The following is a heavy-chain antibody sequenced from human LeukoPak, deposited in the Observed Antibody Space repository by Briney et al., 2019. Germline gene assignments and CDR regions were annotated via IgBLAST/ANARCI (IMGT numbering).Heavy chain of an antibody. V-gene: IGHV3-53*01. CDR1: GFTVSSNY. J-gene: IGHJ4*02. CDR3: ARGTRTQYNGVITY. D-gene: IGHD2-8*01. Sequence: GGSLRLSCAASGFTVSSNYMSWVRQAPGKGLEWVSVIYSGGSTYYADSVKGRFTISRDNAKNSLYLQMNSLRAEDTAVYCCARGTRTQYNGVITYWGQGTLVTVSS. CDR2: IYSGGST.